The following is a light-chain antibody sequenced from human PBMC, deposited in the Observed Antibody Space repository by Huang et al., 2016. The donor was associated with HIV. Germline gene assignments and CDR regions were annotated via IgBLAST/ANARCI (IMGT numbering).Light chain of an antibody. CDR1: QGISNS. CDR3: QKYDSAPLT. CDR2: DAS. V-gene: IGKV1-27*01. J-gene: IGKJ4*01. Sequence: DIQMTQSPSSLSASVGDRVTITCRASQGISNSLAWYQQKPGKVPRLRIYDASTLQSGVPSRFSGSRSGRDFSLTIGSLQPEDVATYYCQKYDSAPLTFGGGTKVEI.